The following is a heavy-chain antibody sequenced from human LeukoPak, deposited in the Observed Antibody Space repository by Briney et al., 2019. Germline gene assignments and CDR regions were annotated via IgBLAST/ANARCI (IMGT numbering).Heavy chain of an antibody. CDR1: GGSFSGYY. D-gene: IGHD2-2*01. CDR2: INHSGST. CDR3: ARGRCSSTSCENNDY. Sequence: SETLSLTCAVYGGSFSGYYWSWIRQPPGKGLEWIGEINHSGSTNYNPSLKSRVTITVDTSKNQFSLKLSSVTAADTAVYYCARGRCSSTSCENNDYWGQGTLVTVSS. V-gene: IGHV4-34*01. J-gene: IGHJ4*02.